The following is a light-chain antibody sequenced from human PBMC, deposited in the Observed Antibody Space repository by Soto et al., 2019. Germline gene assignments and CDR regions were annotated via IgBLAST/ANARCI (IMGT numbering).Light chain of an antibody. V-gene: IGLV3-9*01. CDR3: QVWDSSTDVV. CDR1: NIGSKN. Sequence: SYELTQPLSVSVALGQTARITCAGTNIGSKNLHWYQQKPRQAPVLVIYRDSNRPSGIPERFAGSNSGNTATLTISRAQAGYEADYYCQVWDSSTDVVFGGGTQLTVL. J-gene: IGLJ2*01. CDR2: RDS.